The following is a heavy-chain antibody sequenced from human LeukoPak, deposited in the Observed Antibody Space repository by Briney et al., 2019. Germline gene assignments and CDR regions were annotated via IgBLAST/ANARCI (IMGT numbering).Heavy chain of an antibody. CDR1: GYLFISYG. V-gene: IGHV1-2*06. J-gene: IGHJ5*02. Sequence: ASVKVSCKTSGYLFISYGINWVRQAPGQGLEWMGRINPNSGGTNYAQKFQGRVTMTRDMSTGTVYMELSSLTSEDTAVYYCAREAITIFGLVRTQTTKGPHRFDPWGQGTLVTVSS. D-gene: IGHD3-3*01. CDR2: INPNSGGT. CDR3: AREAITIFGLVRTQTTKGPHRFDP.